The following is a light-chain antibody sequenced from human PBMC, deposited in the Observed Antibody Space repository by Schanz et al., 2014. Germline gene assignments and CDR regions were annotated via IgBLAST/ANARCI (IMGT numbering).Light chain of an antibody. CDR3: QQYGSSPSIT. CDR2: DAS. V-gene: IGKV3D-15*02. Sequence: EIVMTQSPATLSVSPGERATLSCRASQSVSSNLAWYQQKPGQAPRLLIYDASNRATGIPARFSGSGSGTDFTLTISSLEPEDFAVYYCQQYGSSPSITFGQGTRLEIK. CDR1: QSVSSN. J-gene: IGKJ5*01.